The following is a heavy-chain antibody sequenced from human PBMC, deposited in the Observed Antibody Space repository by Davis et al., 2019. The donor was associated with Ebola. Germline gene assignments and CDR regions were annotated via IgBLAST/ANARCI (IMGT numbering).Heavy chain of an antibody. D-gene: IGHD7-27*01. CDR2: IYHTGSA. Sequence: SETLSLTCAVSGSSIRSGGYSWRWMRQPPGTALEWIGYIYHTGSAYYNPSLKSRVAISVDTSRNQFSLMVTSLTAADTAIYYCARERRELGPYYYYGLDVWGKGTTVAVSS. J-gene: IGHJ6*04. CDR3: ARERRELGPYYYYGLDV. V-gene: IGHV4-30-2*01. CDR1: GSSIRSGGYS.